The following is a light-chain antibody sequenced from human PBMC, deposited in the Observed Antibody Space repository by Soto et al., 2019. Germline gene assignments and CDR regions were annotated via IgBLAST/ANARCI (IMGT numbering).Light chain of an antibody. V-gene: IGLV1-40*01. CDR1: NSNIGAGYD. CDR3: QSYDSSLSAYV. J-gene: IGLJ1*01. CDR2: DNS. Sequence: QSVLTQPPSGSGAPGQRVTISCTGSNSNIGAGYDVHWYQPLPGTAPNLLIHDNSNRPSGVPDRFSGSKSGTSASLAITGLQAEDEADYYCQSYDSSLSAYVFGTGTKLTVL.